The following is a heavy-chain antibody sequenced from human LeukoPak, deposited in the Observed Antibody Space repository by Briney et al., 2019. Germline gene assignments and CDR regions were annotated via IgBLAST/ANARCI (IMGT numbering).Heavy chain of an antibody. CDR2: IYTSGST. J-gene: IGHJ1*01. Sequence: SETLSLTCTVSGGSISSGSYYWSWIRQPAGKGLEWIGRIYTSGSTNYNPSLKSRVTISVDTPKNQFSLKLSSVTAADTAVYYCARSQLSWYESFQHWGQGTLVTVSS. CDR3: ARSQLSWYESFQH. D-gene: IGHD6-13*01. V-gene: IGHV4-61*02. CDR1: GGSISSGSYY.